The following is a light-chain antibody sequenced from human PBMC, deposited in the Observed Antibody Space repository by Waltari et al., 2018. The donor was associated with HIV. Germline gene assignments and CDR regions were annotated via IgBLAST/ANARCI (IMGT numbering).Light chain of an antibody. V-gene: IGKV3-11*01. Sequence: EVVLTQSPATLSLSPGERVTLSCRASQNIWRYLAWYQQKPGQAPRLLIYDGSNRATGIPARFSGSGSGTDFTLTISSLEPEDFAVYYCHQRTNWHTFGQGTKLEI. CDR2: DGS. CDR3: HQRTNWHT. CDR1: QNIWRY. J-gene: IGKJ2*01.